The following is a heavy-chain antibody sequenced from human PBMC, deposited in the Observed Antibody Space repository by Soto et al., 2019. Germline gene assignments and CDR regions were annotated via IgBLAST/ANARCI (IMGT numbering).Heavy chain of an antibody. CDR2: IKSKTDGGTT. J-gene: IGHJ5*02. CDR3: SANYYDRSGYANWCHP. CDR1: GFTFSNAW. V-gene: IGHV3-15*01. D-gene: IGHD3-22*01. Sequence: GGPLRLSCAASGFTFSNAWMSWVRQAPGKGLEWVGRIKSKTDGGTTDYAAPVKGRFTISRDDSKSIAYLQMNSLKTEDTAVYYCSANYYDRSGYANWCHPGGQGTLGTVSS.